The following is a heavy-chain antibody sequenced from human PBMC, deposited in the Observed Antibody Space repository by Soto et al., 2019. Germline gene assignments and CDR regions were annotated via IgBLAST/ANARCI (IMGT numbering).Heavy chain of an antibody. D-gene: IGHD1-26*01. CDR1: GFTFGSYA. CDR3: AKDGRRWDLPADY. Sequence: PGGSLRLSCAASGFTFGSYAMSWVRQAPGKGMEWVAAISPNGDSTYYADSVRGRFTISRENSKNTLCLQMSSLRAEDAAVYYCAKDGRRWDLPADYWGQGALVTVSS. J-gene: IGHJ4*02. CDR2: ISPNGDST. V-gene: IGHV3-23*01.